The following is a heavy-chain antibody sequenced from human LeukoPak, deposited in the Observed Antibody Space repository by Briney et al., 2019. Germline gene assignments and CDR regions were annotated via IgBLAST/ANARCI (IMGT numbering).Heavy chain of an antibody. CDR1: GYSISSGYY. D-gene: IGHD5-18*01. V-gene: IGHV4-38-2*01. CDR3: ASYVDTAMVCDY. CDR2: IYHSGST. Sequence: SETLSLTCAVSGYSISSGYYWGWIRQPPGEGLEWIGSIYHSGSTYYNPSLKSRVTISVDTSKNQFSLKLSSVTAADTAVYYCASYVDTAMVCDYWGQGTLVTVSS. J-gene: IGHJ4*02.